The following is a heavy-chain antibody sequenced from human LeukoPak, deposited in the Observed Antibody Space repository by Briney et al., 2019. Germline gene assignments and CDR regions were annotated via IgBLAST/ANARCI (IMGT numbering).Heavy chain of an antibody. CDR2: INHSGST. V-gene: IGHV4-34*01. D-gene: IGHD2-21*02. Sequence: PSETLSLTCAVYGGSFSGYYWSWIRQPPGKGLEWIGEINHSGSTNYNPSLKSRVTISVDTSKNQFSVKLSSVTAADTAVYYCANGGGDPHHYFDYWGQGALVTVSS. J-gene: IGHJ4*02. CDR3: ANGGGDPHHYFDY. CDR1: GGSFSGYY.